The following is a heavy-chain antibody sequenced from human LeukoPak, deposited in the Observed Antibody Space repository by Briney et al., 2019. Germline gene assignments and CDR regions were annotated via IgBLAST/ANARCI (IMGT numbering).Heavy chain of an antibody. Sequence: SQTLSLTCTVSGGSISSSSYYWGWIRQPPGKGLEWIGSIYYSGSTYYNPSLKSRVTISVDTSKNQFSLKLSSVTAADTAVYYCARLSIAALSFDYWGQGTLVTVSS. CDR1: GGSISSSSYY. D-gene: IGHD6-6*01. CDR2: IYYSGST. CDR3: ARLSIAALSFDY. J-gene: IGHJ4*02. V-gene: IGHV4-39*01.